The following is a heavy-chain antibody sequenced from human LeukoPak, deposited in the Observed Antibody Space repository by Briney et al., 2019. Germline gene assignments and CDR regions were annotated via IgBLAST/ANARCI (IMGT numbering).Heavy chain of an antibody. Sequence: VASVKVSCKASGYTFTGYYMHWVRQAPGQGLEWMGRINPNSGGTNYAQKFQGRVTMTRDTSISTAYMELSRLRSDDTAVYYCATVQSYCSGGSCYSDYDYWGQGTLVTVSS. CDR2: INPNSGGT. CDR3: ATVQSYCSGGSCYSDYDY. D-gene: IGHD2-15*01. J-gene: IGHJ4*02. V-gene: IGHV1-2*06. CDR1: GYTFTGYY.